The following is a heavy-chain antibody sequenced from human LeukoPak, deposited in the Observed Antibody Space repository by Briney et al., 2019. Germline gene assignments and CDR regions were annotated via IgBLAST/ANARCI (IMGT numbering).Heavy chain of an antibody. V-gene: IGHV3-30*02. CDR2: IRYDGTNK. CDR3: ARGQTAMVPNDY. D-gene: IGHD5-18*01. J-gene: IGHJ4*02. CDR1: GFTFSSYG. Sequence: PGGSLRLSCAGSGFTFSSYGMHWVRQAPGKGLEWVAFIRYDGTNKFYADSVKGRFTISRDISKNTLYLQVNSLRAEDTAMYYCARGQTAMVPNDYWGQGTLVTVSS.